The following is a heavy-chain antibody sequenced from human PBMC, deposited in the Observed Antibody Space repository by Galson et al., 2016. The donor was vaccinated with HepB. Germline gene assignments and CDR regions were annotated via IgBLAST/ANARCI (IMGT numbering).Heavy chain of an antibody. CDR1: GYIFSSHG. Sequence: LRLSCATSGYIFSSHGMSWFRQAPGKGLAWLSVISGRDGTTHYAESVRGRFTISRDTSKSTLYLQMNSLRAEDTAEYYCAKGGFTFQGVITNWGQGVPVFVTS. J-gene: IGHJ4*02. CDR2: ISGRDGTT. V-gene: IGHV3-23*01. CDR3: AKGGFTFQGVITN. D-gene: IGHD3-10*01.